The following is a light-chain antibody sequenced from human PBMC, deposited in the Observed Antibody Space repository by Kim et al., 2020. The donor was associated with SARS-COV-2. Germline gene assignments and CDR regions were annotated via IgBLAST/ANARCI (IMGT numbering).Light chain of an antibody. Sequence: SVKLTCTLSSGHSTYSIAWHQQQPGKAPRFLMKLERSGTYNKGSGVPDRFSGSSSGTDRYLTISNLQSEDEADYYCETWDSNTRVFGGGTQLTVL. V-gene: IGLV4-60*03. CDR2: LERSGTY. CDR3: ETWDSNTRV. J-gene: IGLJ3*02. CDR1: SGHSTYS.